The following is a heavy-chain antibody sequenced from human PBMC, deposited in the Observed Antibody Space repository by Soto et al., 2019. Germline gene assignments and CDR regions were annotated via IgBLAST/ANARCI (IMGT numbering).Heavy chain of an antibody. Sequence: EVQLLESGGGLVQPGGSLRLSCAASGFTFSSYAMNWVRQAPGKGLEWVSGISGSGGNTYYADSVKGRFTISRDNSKNTLYLQMNSLRAEDTAVYYCARTRGYYDTSGYSGYYSDNWGQGTLVTVSS. V-gene: IGHV3-23*01. D-gene: IGHD3-22*01. CDR2: ISGSGGNT. CDR3: ARTRGYYDTSGYSGYYSDN. J-gene: IGHJ4*02. CDR1: GFTFSSYA.